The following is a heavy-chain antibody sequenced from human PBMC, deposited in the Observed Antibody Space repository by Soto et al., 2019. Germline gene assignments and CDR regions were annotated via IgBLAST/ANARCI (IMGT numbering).Heavy chain of an antibody. D-gene: IGHD3-16*01. V-gene: IGHV3-23*01. Sequence: VQLLESGGGLVQPGGSLRLSCAASGFTFYTYGMSWVRQAPGKGLEWVSGISGSDDTTYYADSVKGRFTISRDSSKDTLYLQMISLRPEDTAVYYCAKLEVGGRYYFHYGMDVWGQGTTVTVSS. J-gene: IGHJ6*02. CDR3: AKLEVGGRYYFHYGMDV. CDR2: ISGSDDTT. CDR1: GFTFYTYG.